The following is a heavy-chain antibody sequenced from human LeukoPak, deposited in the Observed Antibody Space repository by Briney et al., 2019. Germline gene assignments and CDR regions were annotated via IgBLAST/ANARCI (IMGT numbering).Heavy chain of an antibody. Sequence: TGGSLSLSCAASGFTFSSYALHWVRRAPGKGLEWMTCVLDNTDFPYYADSVEGRFIISRDSSKNVVYLQMNSLRPEDTAIYYCASEPGLSRGPDYAMDVWGQGTTVTVSS. J-gene: IGHJ6*02. V-gene: IGHV3-30-3*01. CDR2: VLDNTDFP. D-gene: IGHD3-16*01. CDR3: ASEPGLSRGPDYAMDV. CDR1: GFTFSSYA.